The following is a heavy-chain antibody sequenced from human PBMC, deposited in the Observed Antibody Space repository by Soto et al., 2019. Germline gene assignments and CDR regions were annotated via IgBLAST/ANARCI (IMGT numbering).Heavy chain of an antibody. V-gene: IGHV1-24*01. CDR2: FDPEDGET. J-gene: IGHJ6*04. CDR1: GYTLTELS. Sequence: ASVKVSCKVSGYTLTELSMHWVRQAPGKGLEWMGGFDPEDGETIYAQKFQGRVTMTENTSTNTAYMELSSLRSEDTAVYYCYKYYYGSGKEDVRGKGTTVTVSS. CDR3: YKYYYGSGKEDV. D-gene: IGHD3-10*01.